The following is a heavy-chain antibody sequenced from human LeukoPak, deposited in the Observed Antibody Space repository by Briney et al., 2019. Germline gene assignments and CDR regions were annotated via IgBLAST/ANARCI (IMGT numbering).Heavy chain of an antibody. V-gene: IGHV3-33*01. J-gene: IGHJ6*04. CDR3: ARDDYGDYQGRMDV. D-gene: IGHD4-17*01. CDR2: IWYDGSNK. Sequence: RGSLRLSCAASGFTSSSYGMHWVRQAPGKGLEWVAVIWYDGSNKYYADSVKGRFTISRDNSKNTLYLQMNSLRAEDTAVYYCARDDYGDYQGRMDVWGKGTTVTVSS. CDR1: GFTSSSYG.